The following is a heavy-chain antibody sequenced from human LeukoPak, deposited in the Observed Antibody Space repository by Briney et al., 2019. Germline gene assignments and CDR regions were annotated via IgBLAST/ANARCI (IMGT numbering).Heavy chain of an antibody. J-gene: IGHJ4*02. D-gene: IGHD3-22*01. Sequence: PGGSLRLSCAASGFTFSSYEMNWVRQAPGKGLEWVSYISSIGSTIYYADSVKGRFTISRDNAKNSLYLQMNSLRAEDTAVYYCASLLGSGYSIDYWGQGTLVTVSS. CDR3: ASLLGSGYSIDY. CDR1: GFTFSSYE. CDR2: ISSIGSTI. V-gene: IGHV3-48*03.